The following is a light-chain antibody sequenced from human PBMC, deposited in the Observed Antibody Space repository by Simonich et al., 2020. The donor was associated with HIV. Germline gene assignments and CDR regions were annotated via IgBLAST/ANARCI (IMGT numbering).Light chain of an antibody. CDR1: QSLLHSDGTTY. CDR3: QQSYSTT. J-gene: IGKJ4*01. Sequence: DVVMTQTPLSLSVTPGQPASISCKSSQSLLHSDGTTYLYWYLQKPGQSPQLLIYEVSNRFSGVPDRFSGSGSGTDFTLTISSLQPEDFATYYCQQSYSTTFGGGTKVEIK. V-gene: IGKV2D-29*02. CDR2: EVS.